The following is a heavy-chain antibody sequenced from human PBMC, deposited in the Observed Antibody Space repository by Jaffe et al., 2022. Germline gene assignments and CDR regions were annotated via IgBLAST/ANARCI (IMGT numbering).Heavy chain of an antibody. J-gene: IGHJ3*02. V-gene: IGHV4-39*01. Sequence: QLQLQESGPGLVKPSETLSLTCTVSGGSISSSSYYWGWIRQPPGKGLEWIGSIYYSGSTYYNPSLKSRVTISVDTSKNQFSLKLSSVTAADTAVYYCAKVPEYCSGGSCPHDAFDIWGQGTMVTVSS. CDR3: AKVPEYCSGGSCPHDAFDI. CDR1: GGSISSSSYY. CDR2: IYYSGST. D-gene: IGHD2-15*01.